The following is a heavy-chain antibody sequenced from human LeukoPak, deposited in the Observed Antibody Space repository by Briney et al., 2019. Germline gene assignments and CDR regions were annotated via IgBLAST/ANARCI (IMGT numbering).Heavy chain of an antibody. Sequence: ASVKVSCKASGYSFTSNYIHWVRQAPGQGLEWMGMIYPRDGSTSYAQKFQGRVTVTRDTSTSTVHMELSGLRSEDTAVYYCARDQEAFDYWGQGTLVTVSS. V-gene: IGHV1-46*01. CDR1: GYSFTSNY. J-gene: IGHJ4*02. CDR2: IYPRDGST. CDR3: ARDQEAFDY.